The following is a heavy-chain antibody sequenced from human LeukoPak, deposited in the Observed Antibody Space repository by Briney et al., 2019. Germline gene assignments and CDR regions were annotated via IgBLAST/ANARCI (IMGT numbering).Heavy chain of an antibody. CDR2: ISSSSSYI. Sequence: PGGSLRLSCAGSGFTFSSYYMNCVRQAPGEGLEWVSSISSSSSYIYYADSVKGRFTISRDNAKSSLYLQMNSLRAEDTAVYYCARGGAAAGIDAFDISGHGTMVTVSS. J-gene: IGHJ3*02. CDR1: GFTFSSYY. CDR3: ARGGAAAGIDAFDI. V-gene: IGHV3-21*01. D-gene: IGHD6-13*01.